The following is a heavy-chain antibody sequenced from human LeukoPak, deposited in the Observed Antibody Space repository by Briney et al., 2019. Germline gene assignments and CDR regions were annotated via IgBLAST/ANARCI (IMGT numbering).Heavy chain of an antibody. J-gene: IGHJ4*02. V-gene: IGHV3-74*01. CDR2: INNDGSDT. Sequence: GGSLRLSCAASGFTVSNNYMSWVRQAPGKGLEWVSLINNDGSDTAYADSVKGRFTISRDNAKNTLYLQMNSLRAEDTAVYYCARSLLTRVDYWGQGTLVTVSS. CDR3: ARSLLTRVDY. D-gene: IGHD3-10*01. CDR1: GFTVSNNY.